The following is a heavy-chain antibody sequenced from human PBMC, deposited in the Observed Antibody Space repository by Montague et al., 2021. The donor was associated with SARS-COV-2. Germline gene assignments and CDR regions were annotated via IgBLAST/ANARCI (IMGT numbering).Heavy chain of an antibody. CDR1: GGSISSSSYY. Sequence: SETLSLTCTVSGGSISSSSYYWGWIRQPPGKGLEWIGSIYYSGSTYYNPSLKSRVTISVDTSKNQFSLKLSSVTAADTAVYSCARQSVNYYDSSGYPFDYWGQGTLVTVSS. CDR2: IYYSGST. J-gene: IGHJ4*02. V-gene: IGHV4-39*01. D-gene: IGHD3-22*01. CDR3: ARQSVNYYDSSGYPFDY.